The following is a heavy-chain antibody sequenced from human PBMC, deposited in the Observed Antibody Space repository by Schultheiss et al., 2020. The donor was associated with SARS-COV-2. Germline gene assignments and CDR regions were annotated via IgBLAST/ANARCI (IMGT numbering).Heavy chain of an antibody. D-gene: IGHD3-9*01. CDR1: GFTFSNAW. Sequence: GGSLRLSCAASGFTFSNAWMSWVRQAPGKGLEWVGFIRSKAYGGTTEYAASVKGRFTISRDDSKSIAYLQMNSLKTEDTAVYYCTRANKYYDILTGYYTIDGYWGQGTLVTVSS. CDR3: TRANKYYDILTGYYTIDGY. J-gene: IGHJ4*02. CDR2: IRSKAYGGTT. V-gene: IGHV3-49*04.